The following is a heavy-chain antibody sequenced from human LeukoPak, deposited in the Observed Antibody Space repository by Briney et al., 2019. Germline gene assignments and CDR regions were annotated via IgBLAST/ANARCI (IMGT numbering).Heavy chain of an antibody. Sequence: GGSLRLSCATSGFTFSSYAMSWVRQAPGKGLEWVSGIGASGGSTYYADSVKGRFTSSRDNSKNTLYLQMNSLRTEDTAVYYCAKAEGYDILTGLDYWGQGTLVTVSS. CDR3: AKAEGYDILTGLDY. D-gene: IGHD3-9*01. CDR2: IGASGGST. CDR1: GFTFSSYA. V-gene: IGHV3-23*01. J-gene: IGHJ4*02.